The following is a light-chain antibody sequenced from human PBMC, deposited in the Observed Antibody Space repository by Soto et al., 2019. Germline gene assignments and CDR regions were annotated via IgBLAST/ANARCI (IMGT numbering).Light chain of an antibody. V-gene: IGKV1-5*03. CDR1: QSISSW. CDR2: KAS. CDR3: QQYNSYSGT. J-gene: IGKJ2*02. Sequence: DIQMTQSPSTLSASVGDRVTITCRASQSISSWLAWYQQKPGKAPKLLIYKASSLESGVPSRFSGSGSGTEFTLTISSLQPDDFATYYCQQYNSYSGTFGQGNKREIK.